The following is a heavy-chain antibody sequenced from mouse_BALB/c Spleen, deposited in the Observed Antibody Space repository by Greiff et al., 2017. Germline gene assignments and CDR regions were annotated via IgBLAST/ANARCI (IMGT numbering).Heavy chain of an antibody. V-gene: IGHV5-6-5*01. D-gene: IGHD1-1*01. J-gene: IGHJ2*01. CDR1: GFTFSSYA. Sequence: EVMLVESGGGLVKPGGSLKLSCAASGFTFSSYAMSWVRQTPEKRLEWVASISSGGSTYYPDSVKGRFTISRDNARNILYLQMSSLRSEDTAMYYCARGITTVVAPFDYWGQGTTLTVSS. CDR2: ISSGGST. CDR3: ARGITTVVAPFDY.